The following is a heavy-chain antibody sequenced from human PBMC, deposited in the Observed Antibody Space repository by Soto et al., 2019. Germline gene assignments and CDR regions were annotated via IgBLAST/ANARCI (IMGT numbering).Heavy chain of an antibody. V-gene: IGHV3-73*01. Sequence: EVQLVESGGGLVQPGGSLKLSCAASGFTFSASTIHWVRQASGKGLEWVGRIRTNAKTYAKAYAASLEGRFTISRDDSKNTAYLHMNSLKTEDTAVYYCTSRSSIAARPFDYWGQGTLVTVSS. J-gene: IGHJ4*02. CDR1: GFTFSAST. CDR3: TSRSSIAARPFDY. CDR2: IRTNAKTYAK. D-gene: IGHD6-6*01.